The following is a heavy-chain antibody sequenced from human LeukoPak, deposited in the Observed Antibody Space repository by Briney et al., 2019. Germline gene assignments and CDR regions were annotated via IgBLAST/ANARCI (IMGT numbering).Heavy chain of an antibody. J-gene: IGHJ5*02. D-gene: IGHD2-8*01. CDR1: GYIFTSYG. Sequence: ASVKVSCKASGYIFTSYGISWVRQAPGQGLEWMGWISTNRGNTNYAQRLQGRVTMTTDTSTSTAYMELRSLRSDDTAIYYCVRDIQWRFDPWGQGTLVTVSS. CDR3: VRDIQWRFDP. V-gene: IGHV1-18*01. CDR2: ISTNRGNT.